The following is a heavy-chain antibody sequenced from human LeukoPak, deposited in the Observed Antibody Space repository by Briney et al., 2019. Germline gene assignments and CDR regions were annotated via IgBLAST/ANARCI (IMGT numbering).Heavy chain of an antibody. CDR1: GGSISNYY. CDR3: ARGRIYYYDSSGYYYDY. V-gene: IGHV4-59*12. J-gene: IGHJ4*02. D-gene: IGHD3-22*01. Sequence: SETLSLTCTVSGGSISNYYWSWIRQPPGKGLEWIGYIYYSGSPNYNPSLKSRVTISVDTSKNQFSLKLSSVTAADTAVYYCARGRIYYYDSSGYYYDYWGQGTLVTVSS. CDR2: IYYSGSP.